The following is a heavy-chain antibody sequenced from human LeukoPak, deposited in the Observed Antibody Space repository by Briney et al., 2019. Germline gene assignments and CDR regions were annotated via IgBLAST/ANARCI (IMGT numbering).Heavy chain of an antibody. D-gene: IGHD6-19*01. CDR1: GGTFISYA. CDR2: IIPIFGTA. V-gene: IGHV1-69*01. CDR3: ARGHSSGWYDWFDP. Sequence: ASVKVSCKASGGTFISYAISWVRQAPGQGLEWMGGIIPIFGTANYAQKFQGRVTITADESTSTAYMELSSLRSEDTAVYYCARGHSSGWYDWFDPWGQGTLVIVSS. J-gene: IGHJ5*02.